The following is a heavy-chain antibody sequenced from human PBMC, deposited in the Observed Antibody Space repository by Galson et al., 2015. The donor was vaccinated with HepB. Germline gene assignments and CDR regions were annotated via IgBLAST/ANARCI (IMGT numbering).Heavy chain of an antibody. V-gene: IGHV3-23*01. CDR3: AKAGVVRYYDILPGYYNIYYFDY. Sequence: SLRLSCAAFGFTFSSYAMSWVRQAPGKGLEWVSTVSGIGGSTHYADSATGRFTISRDNSKNTVYLQMNGLRAEDTAVYFCAKAGVVRYYDILPGYYNIYYFDYWGQGTLVTVSS. D-gene: IGHD3-9*01. CDR2: VSGIGGST. J-gene: IGHJ4*02. CDR1: GFTFSSYA.